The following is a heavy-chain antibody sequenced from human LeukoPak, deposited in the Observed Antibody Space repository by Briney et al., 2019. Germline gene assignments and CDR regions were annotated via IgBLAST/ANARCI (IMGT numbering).Heavy chain of an antibody. Sequence: SETLSLTCTVSGDSISSGNYYWNWIRQPAGKGLEWIGYIYYSGSTNYNPSLKSRVTISVDTSKNQFSLKLSSVTAADTAVYYCARGVSGPNFDYWGQGTLVTVSS. D-gene: IGHD5-12*01. CDR3: ARGVSGPNFDY. CDR1: GDSISSGNYY. J-gene: IGHJ4*02. V-gene: IGHV4-61*10. CDR2: IYYSGST.